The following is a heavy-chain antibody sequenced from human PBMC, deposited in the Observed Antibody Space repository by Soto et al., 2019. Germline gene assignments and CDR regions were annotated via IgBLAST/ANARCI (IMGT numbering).Heavy chain of an antibody. CDR3: AREDYGDFGYFQH. V-gene: IGHV4-31*03. CDR1: CGTISSRGYY. Sequence: PSQPLSLTCTVSCGTISSRGYYWSCIRQHPGKGLEWIGYIYYSGSTYYNPSLKSRVTISVDTSKNQFSLKLSSVTAADTAVYYCAREDYGDFGYFQHWGQGTLVTVSS. D-gene: IGHD4-17*01. J-gene: IGHJ1*01. CDR2: IYYSGST.